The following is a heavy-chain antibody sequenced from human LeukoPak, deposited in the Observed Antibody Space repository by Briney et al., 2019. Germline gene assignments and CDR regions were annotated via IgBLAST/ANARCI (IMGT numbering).Heavy chain of an antibody. CDR1: GYTFTGYY. CDR3: ARGLAARPLADWFDP. D-gene: IGHD6-6*01. Sequence: ASVKVSCKASGYTFTGYYMHWVRQAPGQGLEWMGWINPNSGGTNYAQKFQGRVTMTRDTSISTAYMELSRLRSDDTAVYYCARGLAARPLADWFDPWGQGTLVTVSS. CDR2: INPNSGGT. J-gene: IGHJ5*02. V-gene: IGHV1-2*02.